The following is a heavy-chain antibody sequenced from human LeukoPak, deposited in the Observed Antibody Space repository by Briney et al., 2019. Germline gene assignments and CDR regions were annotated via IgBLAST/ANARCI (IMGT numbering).Heavy chain of an antibody. V-gene: IGHV3-23*01. CDR1: GFTFSNYG. D-gene: IGHD2-15*01. Sequence: GGSLRLSCAVSGFTFSNYGMSWVRQAPGKGLEWVSAISGSGVNTYYADSVKGRFTISRDNSKNTLYLQMNSLRAEDTAVYYCAKALGGYCSGGSCSYFDYWGQGTLVTVSS. J-gene: IGHJ4*02. CDR2: ISGSGVNT. CDR3: AKALGGYCSGGSCSYFDY.